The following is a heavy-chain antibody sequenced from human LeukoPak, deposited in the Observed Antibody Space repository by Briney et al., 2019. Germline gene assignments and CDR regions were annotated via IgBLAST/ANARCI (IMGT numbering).Heavy chain of an antibody. Sequence: GGSLRLSCAASGFTFSSYAMSWVRQAPGKGLEWVSGISGSGGRTYYADSVKGRFTISRDNPKNTLYLQMNSLRAEDTAVYYCAKDPYYDSSRDFWGQGTLVTVSS. J-gene: IGHJ4*02. CDR2: ISGSGGRT. CDR1: GFTFSSYA. D-gene: IGHD3-22*01. V-gene: IGHV3-23*01. CDR3: AKDPYYDSSRDF.